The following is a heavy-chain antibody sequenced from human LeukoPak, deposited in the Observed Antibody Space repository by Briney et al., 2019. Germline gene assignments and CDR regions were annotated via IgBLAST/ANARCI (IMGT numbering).Heavy chain of an antibody. D-gene: IGHD5-18*01. CDR1: GFTFSSYG. CDR2: VRYDGSNK. J-gene: IGHJ4*02. V-gene: IGHV3-30*02. Sequence: GGSLRLSCAASGFTFSSYGMHWVHQAPGKGLEWVAFVRYDGSNKYYADSVKGRFTISRDSSKNTLYLQMNSLRPEDTAVYYCAKGRGQSYPHYYFDSWGQGTLVTVSS. CDR3: AKGRGQSYPHYYFDS.